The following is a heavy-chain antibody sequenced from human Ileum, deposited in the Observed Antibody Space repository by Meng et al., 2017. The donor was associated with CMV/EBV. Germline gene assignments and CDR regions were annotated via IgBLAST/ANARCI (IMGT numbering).Heavy chain of an antibody. CDR2: INTNNGNT. J-gene: IGHJ4*02. CDR3: ARGIDY. Sequence: QDQLVQSGGEVKKPVASVKVSCKASGYTFTSQGITWVRQAPGQGLEWMGWINTNNGNTNYAWKFQGRVTMTTDTSTSTGYMELRSLRSDDTAVYYCARGIDYRGQGTLVTVSS. CDR1: GYTFTSQG. V-gene: IGHV1-18*01.